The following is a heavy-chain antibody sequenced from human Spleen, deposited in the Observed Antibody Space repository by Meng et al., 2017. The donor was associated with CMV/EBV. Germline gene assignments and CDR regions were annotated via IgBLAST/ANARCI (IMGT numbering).Heavy chain of an antibody. V-gene: IGHV3-23*01. Sequence: GESLKISCAASGFTFSAYVMSWVRQAPGKGLEWISTISGSDGTTDYADPVKGRFTVSRDNSKNTLYLQMNGLRTDDTAVYYCAIPIAVAGTHDYWGQGTLVTVSS. D-gene: IGHD6-19*01. J-gene: IGHJ4*02. CDR2: ISGSDGTT. CDR1: GFTFSAYV. CDR3: AIPIAVAGTHDY.